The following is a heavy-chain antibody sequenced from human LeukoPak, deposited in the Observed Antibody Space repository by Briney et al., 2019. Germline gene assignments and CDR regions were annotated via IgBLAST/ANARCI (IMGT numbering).Heavy chain of an antibody. V-gene: IGHV3-48*01. CDR3: ARDLYF. D-gene: IGHD2-15*01. Sequence: AGSLRLSCVVSGFTFSSYSMNWVRQVPGKGLEWISYISSSSTTIYYADSVQGRFTISRDNAKNSQYLQRNILRGEYTAVYYCARDLYFWGQGTLVTVSS. CDR2: ISSSSTTI. J-gene: IGHJ4*02. CDR1: GFTFSSYS.